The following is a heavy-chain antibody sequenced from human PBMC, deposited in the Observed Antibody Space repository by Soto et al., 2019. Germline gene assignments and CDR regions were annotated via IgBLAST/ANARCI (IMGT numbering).Heavy chain of an antibody. D-gene: IGHD3-3*01. Sequence: SDTLSLTCTVSGGSISSYYWSWILQPPGKGLEWIGYIYYSGSTNYNPSLKSRVTISVDTSKNQFSLKLSSVTAADTAVYYCARLDWSGYSVPNWFDPWGQRTLVTVSS. CDR3: ARLDWSGYSVPNWFDP. V-gene: IGHV4-59*08. CDR1: GGSISSYY. J-gene: IGHJ5*02. CDR2: IYYSGST.